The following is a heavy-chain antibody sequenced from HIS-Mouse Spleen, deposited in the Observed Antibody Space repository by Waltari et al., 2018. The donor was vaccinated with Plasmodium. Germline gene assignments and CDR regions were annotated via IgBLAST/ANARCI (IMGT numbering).Heavy chain of an antibody. D-gene: IGHD1-26*01. CDR3: ARLLPWVHGHFDY. CDR2: ISGYNVNT. Sequence: QVQLVQSGAEGKRPGDSVKVSCKAYTYTLSRYGSSWVRQAPGQGLELMGWISGYNVNTNYAQKVQGRVTMTTDTSTSTAYMELRSLRSDDTAVYYCARLLPWVHGHFDYWGQGTLVTVSS. CDR1: TYTLSRYG. J-gene: IGHJ4*02. V-gene: IGHV1-18*01.